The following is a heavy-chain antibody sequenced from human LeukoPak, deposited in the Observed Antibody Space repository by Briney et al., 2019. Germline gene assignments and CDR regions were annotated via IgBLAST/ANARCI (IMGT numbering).Heavy chain of an antibody. CDR2: IIGSGGTT. V-gene: IGHV3-23*01. Sequence: PGGSLRLSCAASGFTFSSYAMSWVRQAPGKGLEWVSAIIGSGGTTYYADSVRGRFTISRDNSKNTLSLQMNSLRVEDTAIYYCARDIELSTWGLGTLVTVSS. CDR1: GFTFSSYA. D-gene: IGHD5-12*01. CDR3: ARDIELST. J-gene: IGHJ3*01.